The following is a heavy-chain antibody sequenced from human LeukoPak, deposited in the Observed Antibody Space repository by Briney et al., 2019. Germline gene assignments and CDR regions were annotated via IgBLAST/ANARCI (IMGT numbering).Heavy chain of an antibody. D-gene: IGHD4-23*01. J-gene: IGHJ4*02. CDR3: ARSVVTLPFDY. V-gene: IGHV4-59*01. Sequence: SETLSLTCAVYGGSFSGYYWSWIRQPPGKGLEWIGYIYYSGSTNYNPSLKSRVTISVDTSKNQFSLKLSSVTAADTAVYYCARSVVTLPFDYWGQGTLVTVSS. CDR2: IYYSGST. CDR1: GGSFSGYY.